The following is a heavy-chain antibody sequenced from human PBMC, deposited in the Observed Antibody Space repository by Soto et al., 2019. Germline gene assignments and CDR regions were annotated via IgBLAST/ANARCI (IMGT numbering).Heavy chain of an antibody. Sequence: QITLKESGPTLVKPTQTLTLTCTFSGFSLSTSGVGVGWICQPPGKALEWLAVIYWNDDKRYSPSLKSRLTITKGTSDNQVVLTMTNVDPVDTASYYCAHFNGYEEFEYWGQGTLVTVSS. D-gene: IGHD5-12*01. J-gene: IGHJ4*02. CDR2: IYWNDDK. V-gene: IGHV2-5*01. CDR1: GFSLSTSGVG. CDR3: AHFNGYEEFEY.